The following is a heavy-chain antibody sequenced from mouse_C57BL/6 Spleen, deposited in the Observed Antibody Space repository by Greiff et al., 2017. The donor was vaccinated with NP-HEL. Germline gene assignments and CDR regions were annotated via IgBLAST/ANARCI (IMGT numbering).Heavy chain of an antibody. D-gene: IGHD1-1*01. Sequence: VQGVESGPELVKPGASVKISCKASGYAFSSSWMNWVKQRPGKGLEWIGRIYPGDGDTNYNGKFKGKATLTADKSSSTAYMQLSSLTSEDAAVYFCARSDYYGSSYAMDYWGQGTSVTVSS. CDR1: GYAFSSSW. J-gene: IGHJ4*01. CDR3: ARSDYYGSSYAMDY. V-gene: IGHV1-82*01. CDR2: IYPGDGDT.